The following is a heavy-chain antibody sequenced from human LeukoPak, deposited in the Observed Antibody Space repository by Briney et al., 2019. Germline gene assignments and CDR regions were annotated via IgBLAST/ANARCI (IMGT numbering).Heavy chain of an antibody. Sequence: GGTLRLSCAASGFTFSSYAMSWVRQAPGKGLEWVSAISGSGGSTYSADSVKGRFTITRDNSKNTLYLQMNSLRAEDTAVYYCAKEGGRLAVAGTWYFDYWGQGTLVTVSS. CDR3: AKEGGRLAVAGTWYFDY. J-gene: IGHJ4*02. D-gene: IGHD6-19*01. V-gene: IGHV3-23*01. CDR1: GFTFSSYA. CDR2: ISGSGGST.